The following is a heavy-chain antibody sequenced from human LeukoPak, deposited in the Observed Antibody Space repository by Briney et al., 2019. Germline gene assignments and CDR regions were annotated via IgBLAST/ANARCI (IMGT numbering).Heavy chain of an antibody. V-gene: IGHV4-59*01. CDR1: GGSISSYY. CDR3: ARVGIAAAGSGASYAFDI. CDR2: IYYSGST. D-gene: IGHD6-13*01. J-gene: IGHJ3*02. Sequence: SETLSLTCTVSGGSISSYYWSWIRQPPGRGLEWIGYIYYSGSTNYNPSLKSRVTISVDTSKNQFSLKLSSVTAADTAVYYCARVGIAAAGSGASYAFDIWGQGTMVTVSS.